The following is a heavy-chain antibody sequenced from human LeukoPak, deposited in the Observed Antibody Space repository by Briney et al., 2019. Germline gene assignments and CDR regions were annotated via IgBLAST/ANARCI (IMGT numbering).Heavy chain of an antibody. D-gene: IGHD2-2*01. Sequence: GSLRLSCAASGFTVSSNYMSWVRPAPGKGLEWGSVIYSGGSKYYADSVKGRFTISRDNSKNTLYLQMNSLRAEDTAVYYCARERRRYCSSTSCYRGPYYYYGMDVWGQGTTVTVSS. CDR3: ARERRRYCSSTSCYRGPYYYYGMDV. V-gene: IGHV3-66*01. CDR1: GFTVSSNY. CDR2: IYSGGSK. J-gene: IGHJ6*02.